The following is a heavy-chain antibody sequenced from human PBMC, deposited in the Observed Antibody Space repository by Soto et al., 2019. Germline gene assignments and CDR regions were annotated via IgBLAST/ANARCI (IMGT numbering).Heavy chain of an antibody. V-gene: IGHV1-69*01. CDR1: GGTFSSYT. D-gene: IGHD6-19*01. Sequence: QVQLVQSGAEVKTPGSSVRVSCKASGGTFSSYTFNWVRQAPGQGLEWMAGIIPRFGTRNYAPTLQGRVTIIADESTSTAYMELSSLISEDTAGYYCARGRAMYKSGRSELDQWGQGTLVTFSS. CDR3: ARGRAMYKSGRSELDQ. J-gene: IGHJ4*02. CDR2: IIPRFGTR.